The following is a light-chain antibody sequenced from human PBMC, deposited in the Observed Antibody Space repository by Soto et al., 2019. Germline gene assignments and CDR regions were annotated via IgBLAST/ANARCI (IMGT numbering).Light chain of an antibody. J-gene: IGLJ1*01. CDR3: YSYTSSSTYV. V-gene: IGLV2-18*02. CDR1: SSDVGGYNR. Sequence: QSVLTQPPSVSGSPGQSVTISCTGTSSDVGGYNRVSWYQQPPGTAPKLVIYEVIHRPSGVPARFSGSKSGNTASLTISGLQAEDEADYYCYSYTSSSTYVFGTGTKLTGL. CDR2: EVI.